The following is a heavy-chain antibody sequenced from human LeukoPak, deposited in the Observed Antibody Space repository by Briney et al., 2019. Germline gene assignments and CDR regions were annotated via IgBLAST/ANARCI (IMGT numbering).Heavy chain of an antibody. Sequence: ASVKVSCTASGYTFTSYGFSWVRQAPGQGLEWMGWISAYNGNTNYAQKLQGRVTMTTDTSTSTAYMELRSLRSDDTAVYYCARDIVVVPAAIEYYYYGMDVWGQGTTVTVSS. D-gene: IGHD2-2*02. CDR2: ISAYNGNT. J-gene: IGHJ6*02. V-gene: IGHV1-18*01. CDR3: ARDIVVVPAAIEYYYYGMDV. CDR1: GYTFTSYG.